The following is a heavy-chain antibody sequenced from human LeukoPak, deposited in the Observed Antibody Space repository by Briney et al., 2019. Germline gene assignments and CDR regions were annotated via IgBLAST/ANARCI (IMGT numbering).Heavy chain of an antibody. CDR2: SYHSGST. V-gene: IGHV4-4*02. CDR3: ARGYSSSWYGY. J-gene: IGHJ4*02. CDR1: GGSITSSKW. Sequence: SGTLSLTCAVSGGSITSSKWWTWVRQPPGKGLEWIGESYHSGSTNYNPSLKSRVTISVDKSKKQFSLKLSSVTAADTAVYYCARGYSSSWYGYWGQGTLVTVSS. D-gene: IGHD6-13*01.